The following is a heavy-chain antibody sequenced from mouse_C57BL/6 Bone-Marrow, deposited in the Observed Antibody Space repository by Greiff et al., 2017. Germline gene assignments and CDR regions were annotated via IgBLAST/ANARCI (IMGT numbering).Heavy chain of an antibody. V-gene: IGHV5-6*01. Sequence: EVQLMESGGDLVKPGGSLKLSCAASGFTFSSYGMSWVRQTPDKRLEWVATISSGGSYTYYPDSVKGRFTISRDNAKNTLYLQMSSLKSEDTAMYYCARQYYGSGTWFAYWGQGTLVTVSA. CDR3: ARQYYGSGTWFAY. J-gene: IGHJ3*01. D-gene: IGHD1-1*01. CDR2: ISSGGSYT. CDR1: GFTFSSYG.